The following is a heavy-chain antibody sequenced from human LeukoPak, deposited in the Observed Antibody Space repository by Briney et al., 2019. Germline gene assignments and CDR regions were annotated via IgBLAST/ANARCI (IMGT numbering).Heavy chain of an antibody. CDR2: ITTSGDDT. D-gene: IGHD6-19*01. V-gene: IGHV3-23*01. J-gene: IGHJ5*02. CDR3: ARDPRYLAVAGTGWFDP. Sequence: GGSLRLSCAASGFTFSSSAMNWVRQAPGKGLEWVSSITTSGDDTYYADSVKGRFTISRDNSKNTLYLQMNSLRAEDTAVYYCARDPRYLAVAGTGWFDPWGQGTLVTVSS. CDR1: GFTFSSSA.